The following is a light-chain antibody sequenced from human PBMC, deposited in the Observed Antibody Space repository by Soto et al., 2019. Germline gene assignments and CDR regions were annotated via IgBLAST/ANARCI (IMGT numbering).Light chain of an antibody. Sequence: QAVVTQEPSLTVSPGETVPRTCASSTGAVTSGYYPNWFQQKPGQAPRPLIYSINNKHSWTPARFSGSLLGDKAALTLSGVQPEDEAEYYCLLYYDGAQVFGGGTKVTVL. CDR2: SIN. CDR1: TGAVTSGYY. CDR3: LLYYDGAQV. J-gene: IGLJ3*02. V-gene: IGLV7-43*01.